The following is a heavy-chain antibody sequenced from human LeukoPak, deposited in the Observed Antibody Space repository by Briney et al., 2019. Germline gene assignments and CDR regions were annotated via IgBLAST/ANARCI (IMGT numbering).Heavy chain of an antibody. J-gene: IGHJ4*02. D-gene: IGHD6-13*01. CDR2: ISWSSGNI. Sequence: GGSLRLSCAASGFTFDDYAMHWVRQAPGKGLEWDSGISWSSGNIGYADSVKGRFTISRDNAKNSLYLQMNTLRAEDTALYYCVSVHYSSSWYSFDYWGQGTLVTVSS. V-gene: IGHV3-9*01. CDR3: VSVHYSSSWYSFDY. CDR1: GFTFDDYA.